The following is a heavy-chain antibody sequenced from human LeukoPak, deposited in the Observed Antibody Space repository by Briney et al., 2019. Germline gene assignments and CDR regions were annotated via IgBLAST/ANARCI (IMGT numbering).Heavy chain of an antibody. CDR3: ARRVYSSGWLFDY. CDR2: ISGSGGST. J-gene: IGHJ4*02. Sequence: GGSLRLSCAASGFTFSSYAMSWVRQAPGKGLEWVSAISGSGGSTYYADSVKGQFTISRDNSKNTLYLQMNSLRAEDTAVYYCARRVYSSGWLFDYWGQGTLVTVSS. CDR1: GFTFSSYA. D-gene: IGHD6-19*01. V-gene: IGHV3-23*01.